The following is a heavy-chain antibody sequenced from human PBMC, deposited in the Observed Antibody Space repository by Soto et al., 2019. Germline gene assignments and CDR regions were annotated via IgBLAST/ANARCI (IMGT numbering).Heavy chain of an antibody. V-gene: IGHV4-39*01. Sequence: PSETLSLTCTVSGGSISSSSYYWGWIRQPPGKGLEWIGSIYYSGSTYYNPSLKSRVTISVDTSKNQFSLKLSSVTAADTAVYYCARQSRDSVAVAGNWFDPWGQGTLVTVS. CDR3: ARQSRDSVAVAGNWFDP. CDR2: IYYSGST. CDR1: GGSISSSSYY. J-gene: IGHJ5*02. D-gene: IGHD6-19*01.